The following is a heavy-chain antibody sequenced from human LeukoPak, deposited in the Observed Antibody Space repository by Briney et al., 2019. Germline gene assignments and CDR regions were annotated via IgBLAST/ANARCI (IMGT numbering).Heavy chain of an antibody. CDR1: GGTFRSHI. Sequence: SVKVSCKTSGGTFRSHIFSWVRQAPGQGLEWMGKITPIIDSAKYSQKFRDRLTITGDSSTGTAYMELSSLTPEDTALYYCTRVSLRGSQYNWFDPWGQGTLVIVSS. V-gene: IGHV1-69*08. CDR3: TRVSLRGSQYNWFDP. D-gene: IGHD1-26*01. CDR2: ITPIIDSA. J-gene: IGHJ5*02.